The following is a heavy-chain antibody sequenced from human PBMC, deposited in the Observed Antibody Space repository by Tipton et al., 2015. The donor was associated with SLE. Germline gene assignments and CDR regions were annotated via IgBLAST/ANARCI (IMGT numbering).Heavy chain of an antibody. CDR3: ARERWALPLSAMDV. CDR1: GLSVRDNY. D-gene: IGHD4-23*01. J-gene: IGHJ6*03. Sequence: SLRLPCAASGLSVRDNYFTGVRQAPGKGLEWVSVIYSEGPTYYADSVKGRITISRYKSKNTVHLQMNSLRTEDTAVYYCARERWALPLSAMDVWGTGTTVTVSS. V-gene: IGHV3-66*02. CDR2: IYSEGPT.